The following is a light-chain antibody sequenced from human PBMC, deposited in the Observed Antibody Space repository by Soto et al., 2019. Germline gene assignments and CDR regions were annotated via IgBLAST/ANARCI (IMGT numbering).Light chain of an antibody. CDR2: GAS. J-gene: IGKJ4*01. CDR3: HQDFDLPLT. V-gene: IGKV3D-7*01. CDR1: HSLSNTY. Sequence: EIVMTQSPVTLSLSPGDRATLSCRAIHSLSNTYISWYQQKPGQAPRLLIYGASTRATCIPARFSGSGSGTDFTLTISSLQPEDFALYYCHQDFDLPLTFGGGTKV.